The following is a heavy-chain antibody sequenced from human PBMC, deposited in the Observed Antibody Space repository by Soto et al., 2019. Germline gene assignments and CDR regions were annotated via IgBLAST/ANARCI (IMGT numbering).Heavy chain of an antibody. J-gene: IGHJ4*02. CDR2: IYYSGST. Sequence: PSETLSLTCTVSGGSISSYYWSWIRQPPGKGLEWIGYIYYSGSTNYNPSLKSRVTISVDTSKNQFSLKLSSVTAADTAVYYCARATYYYVSSGYEEYYFDYWGQGTLVTVSS. CDR1: GGSISSYY. CDR3: ARATYYYVSSGYEEYYFDY. V-gene: IGHV4-59*01. D-gene: IGHD3-22*01.